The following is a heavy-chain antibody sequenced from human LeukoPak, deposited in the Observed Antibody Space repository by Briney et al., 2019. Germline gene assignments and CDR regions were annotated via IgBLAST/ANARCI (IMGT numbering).Heavy chain of an antibody. CDR3: AEDAWPIDY. Sequence: PGGSLRLSCAASGFSFSNYAMTWVRQAPGKGLEWVSAISASGGSTYYADSVKGRFTISRDNSKNTLYLQMNSLRAEDTAVYYCAEDAWPIDYWGQGTLVTVSS. CDR1: GFSFSNYA. V-gene: IGHV3-23*01. J-gene: IGHJ4*02. CDR2: ISASGGST.